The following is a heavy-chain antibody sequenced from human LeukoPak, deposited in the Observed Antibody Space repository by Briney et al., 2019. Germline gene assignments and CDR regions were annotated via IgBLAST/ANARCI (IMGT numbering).Heavy chain of an antibody. V-gene: IGHV3-23*01. D-gene: IGHD3-22*01. J-gene: IGHJ4*02. CDR1: GFPFNTYA. CDR2: ISADGGRT. Sequence: GGSLRLSCAASGFPFNTYAMSWVRQAPGKGLEWVSGISADGGRTYYADSVQGRFTISRDNSKNTLYLQMNSLRAEDTAVYYCAKRAYYYDSSGYSPPTYYFDYWGQGTLVTVSS. CDR3: AKRAYYYDSSGYSPPTYYFDY.